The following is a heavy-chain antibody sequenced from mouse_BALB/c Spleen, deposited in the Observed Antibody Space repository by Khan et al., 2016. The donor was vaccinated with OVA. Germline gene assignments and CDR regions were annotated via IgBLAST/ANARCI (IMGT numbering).Heavy chain of an antibody. J-gene: IGHJ3*01. Sequence: QVQLKESGAELVRPGASVKLSCKASGYTFTSYWMNWVRQRPRQGLEWIGKINPSDSESHYNQMFKDKATLTVDKSSGTAYMQLSSLTSEDSAVYYCARREKYGYDPSWFAYGGQGTLVTVSA. D-gene: IGHD2-2*01. CDR2: INPSDSES. V-gene: IGHV1-52*01. CDR3: ARREKYGYDPSWFAY. CDR1: GYTFTSYW.